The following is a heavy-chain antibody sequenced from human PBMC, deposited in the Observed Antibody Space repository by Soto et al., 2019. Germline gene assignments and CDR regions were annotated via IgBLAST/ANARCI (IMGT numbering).Heavy chain of an antibody. CDR1: GGSISSGGYY. CDR3: ARERAEGVGSSSSVGAFDI. V-gene: IGHV4-31*03. D-gene: IGHD6-6*01. Sequence: QVQLQESGPGLVKPSQTLSLTCTVSGGSISSGGYYWSWIRQHPGKGLEWIGYIYYSGSTYYNPSTKSRVTISVDTSKNQFSLKLSSVTAADTAVYYCARERAEGVGSSSSVGAFDIWGQGTMVTVSS. CDR2: IYYSGST. J-gene: IGHJ3*02.